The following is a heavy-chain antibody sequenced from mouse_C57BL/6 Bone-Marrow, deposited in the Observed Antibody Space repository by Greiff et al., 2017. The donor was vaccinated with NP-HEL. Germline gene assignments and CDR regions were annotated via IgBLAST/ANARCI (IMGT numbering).Heavy chain of an antibody. J-gene: IGHJ4*01. CDR1: GYAFSSSW. CDR3: ARRPYGSSPYYYAMDY. CDR2: IYPGDGDT. D-gene: IGHD1-1*01. Sequence: VQLKESGPELVKPGASVKISCKASGYAFSSSWMNWVKQRPGKGLEWIGRIYPGDGDTNYNGKFKGKATLTADKSSSTAYMQLSSLTSEDSAVYFCARRPYGSSPYYYAMDYWGQGTSVTVSS. V-gene: IGHV1-82*01.